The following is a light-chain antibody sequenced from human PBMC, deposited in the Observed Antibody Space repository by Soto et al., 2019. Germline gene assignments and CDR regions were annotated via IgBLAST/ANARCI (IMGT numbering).Light chain of an antibody. CDR3: QQRSNWLT. CDR2: DAS. V-gene: IGKV3-11*01. CDR1: QSVSSY. J-gene: IGKJ4*01. Sequence: EIVFTQSPGTLSVSPRDRSTLSFRASQSVSSYLAWYQQKPGQAPRLLIYDASNRATGIPARFSGSGSGTDFTLTISSLEPEDFAVYYCQQRSNWLTFGGGTKVDI.